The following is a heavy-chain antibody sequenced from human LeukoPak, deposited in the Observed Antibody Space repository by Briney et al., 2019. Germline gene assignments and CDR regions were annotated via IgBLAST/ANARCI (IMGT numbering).Heavy chain of an antibody. CDR1: GFTFSSYW. CDR2: INSDGSSP. V-gene: IGHV3-74*01. J-gene: IGHJ4*02. D-gene: IGHD4-23*01. CDR3: VRETSGNFPY. Sequence: TGGSLRLSCIASGFTFSSYWMQWVRQAPGKGLVWVSRINSDGSSPSYADSVKGRFTISRDNSKNTLYLQMNNLSAEDTAVYYCVRETSGNFPYWGQGTLVTVSS.